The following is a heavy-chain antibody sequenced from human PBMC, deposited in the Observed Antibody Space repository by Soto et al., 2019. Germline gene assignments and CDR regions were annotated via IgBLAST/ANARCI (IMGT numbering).Heavy chain of an antibody. J-gene: IGHJ6*03. CDR1: GFPFSPYD. CDR2: IGAAGDT. CDR3: SRGPVAGPSYYYMDM. D-gene: IGHD6-19*01. Sequence: SGGGLVQPGGSLRLSCAASGFPFSPYDMHWVRQSPGKGLEWISAIGAAGDTYYSDSMKGRFTISRDNAKSSLYLQMNSLSAGDSAVYYCSRGPVAGPSYYYMDMWGKGTTVIVSS. V-gene: IGHV3-13*01.